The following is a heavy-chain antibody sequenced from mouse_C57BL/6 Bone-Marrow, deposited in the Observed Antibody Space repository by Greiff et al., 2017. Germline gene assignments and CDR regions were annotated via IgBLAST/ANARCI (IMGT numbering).Heavy chain of an antibody. Sequence: VKLQASGPGLVQPSQSLSITCTVSGFSLTSYGVHWVRQSPGTGLEWRGVIWSGGSTDYNAAFIYRLVISKDNSKSQVFFKMNSLQADDTAIYYCASDGYLFAYWGQGTLVTVSA. CDR3: ASDGYLFAY. CDR2: IWSGGST. J-gene: IGHJ3*01. D-gene: IGHD2-3*01. CDR1: GFSLTSYG. V-gene: IGHV2-2*01.